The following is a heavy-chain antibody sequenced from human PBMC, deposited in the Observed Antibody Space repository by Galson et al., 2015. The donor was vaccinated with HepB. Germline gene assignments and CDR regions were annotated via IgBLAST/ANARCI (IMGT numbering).Heavy chain of an antibody. Sequence: SLRLSCAASGFTFNAHWTNWVRQAPGKGLEWVANIRGDGIVSYYAESVRGRFTISRDNAKNSLYLQMNGLRVDETAVYYCSREMTGSYSDWGQGTLVTVSS. V-gene: IGHV3-7*01. J-gene: IGHJ4*02. CDR1: GFTFNAHW. D-gene: IGHD3-10*01. CDR2: IRGDGIVS. CDR3: SREMTGSYSD.